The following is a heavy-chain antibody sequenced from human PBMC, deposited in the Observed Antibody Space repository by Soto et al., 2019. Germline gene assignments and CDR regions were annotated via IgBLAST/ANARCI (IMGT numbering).Heavy chain of an antibody. D-gene: IGHD3-3*01. J-gene: IGHJ4*02. CDR1: GYNFAGYW. CDR3: ARGGVSTRTFDY. V-gene: IGHV5-51*01. Sequence: GESLKISCKGSGYNFAGYWIAWVRQMPGKGLELMRIIYPSDSDTRYRPSFQGQVTISADKSISSAYLQWSSLRASDTAMYYCARGGVSTRTFDYWGQGTPITVSS. CDR2: IYPSDSDT.